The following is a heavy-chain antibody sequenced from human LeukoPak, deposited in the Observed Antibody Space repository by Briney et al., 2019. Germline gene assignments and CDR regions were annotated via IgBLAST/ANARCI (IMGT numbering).Heavy chain of an antibody. CDR1: GFTFSNYG. D-gene: IGHD3-10*01. CDR3: AKEGTASFDY. CDR2: IPYDGSNK. V-gene: IGHV3-30*18. J-gene: IGHJ4*02. Sequence: GSLRLSCAASGFTFSNYGMHWVRQAPGKGLEWVAVIPYDGSNKYYADSVKGRFTISRDNSKNTLYLQMNSLRAEDTAVYYCAKEGTASFDYWGQRTLVTVSS.